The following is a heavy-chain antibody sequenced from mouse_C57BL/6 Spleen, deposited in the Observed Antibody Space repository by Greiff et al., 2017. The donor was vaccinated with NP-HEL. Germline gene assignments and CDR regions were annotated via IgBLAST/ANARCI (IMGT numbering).Heavy chain of an antibody. CDR2: INPSTGGT. V-gene: IGHV1-42*01. CDR3: AGGGPYYFDY. Sequence: EVQLQQSGPELVKPGASVKISCKASGYSFTGYYMNWVKQSPEKSLEWIGEINPSTGGTTYNQKFKAKATLTVDKSSSTAYMQLKSLTSEDSAVYYCAGGGPYYFDYWGQGTTLTVSS. D-gene: IGHD1-1*02. J-gene: IGHJ2*01. CDR1: GYSFTGYY.